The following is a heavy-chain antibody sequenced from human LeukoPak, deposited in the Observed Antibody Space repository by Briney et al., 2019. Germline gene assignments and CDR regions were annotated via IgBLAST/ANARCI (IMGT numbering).Heavy chain of an antibody. D-gene: IGHD3-3*01. V-gene: IGHV1-8*01. Sequence: ASVKVSCKASGYTFTSYDINWVRQATGQGLEWMGWMNPNSGNTGYAQKFQGRVTMTRNTSISTAYMELSSLRSEDTAVYYCSRVSTYFGVVTDFDYWGQGPLVTVSS. CDR3: SRVSTYFGVVTDFDY. CDR1: GYTFTSYD. CDR2: MNPNSGNT. J-gene: IGHJ4*02.